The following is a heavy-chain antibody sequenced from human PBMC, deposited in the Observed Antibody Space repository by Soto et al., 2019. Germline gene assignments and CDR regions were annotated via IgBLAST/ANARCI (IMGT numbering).Heavy chain of an antibody. CDR1: GDSFTSYY. V-gene: IGHV4-59*01. D-gene: IGHD1-26*01. CDR2: IYSSGSA. CDR3: ARVGKTTRHDAFDI. Sequence: QVQLQESGPGLVKPSETLSLTCAVSGDSFTSYYWSYIRQPPGKGLEWIGYIYSSGSANYNPSLNRRSTLSIHTSKTQPSLTLNSATTADTAVYFFARVGKTTRHDAFDIWGQGTMVTVSS. J-gene: IGHJ3*02.